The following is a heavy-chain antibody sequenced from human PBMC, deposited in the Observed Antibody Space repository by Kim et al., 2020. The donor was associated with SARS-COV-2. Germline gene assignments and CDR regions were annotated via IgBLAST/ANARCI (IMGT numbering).Heavy chain of an antibody. J-gene: IGHJ3*01. CDR1: GGSVSSNRHY. Sequence: SETLSLTCTVSGGSVSSNRHYWNWIRQSPGKGLEWIGYIYYTGNTNYNPSLKSRVTISVDTSKNQFSLKLSSVTAADTAVYHRARADDHGGNPIYCFDL. D-gene: IGHD4-17*01. CDR2: IYYTGNT. CDR3: ARADDHGGNPIYCFDL. V-gene: IGHV4-61*01.